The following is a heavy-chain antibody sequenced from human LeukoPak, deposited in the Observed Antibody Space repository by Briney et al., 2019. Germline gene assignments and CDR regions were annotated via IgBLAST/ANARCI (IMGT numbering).Heavy chain of an antibody. Sequence: SETLSLTCTVSGGSISSSTYYWGWIRQPPGRGLEWIGSMSYIGSTYYNPSLKSRVTISVDTSKNQFSLKVSSVTAADTAVYYCARGRATFDYWGQGTMVTVSS. J-gene: IGHJ4*03. CDR3: ARGRATFDY. V-gene: IGHV4-39*07. CDR2: MSYIGST. CDR1: GGSISSSTYY.